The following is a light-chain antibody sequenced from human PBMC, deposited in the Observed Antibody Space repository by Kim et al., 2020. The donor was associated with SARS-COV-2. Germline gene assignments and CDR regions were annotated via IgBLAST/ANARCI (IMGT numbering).Light chain of an antibody. Sequence: ASVGDRVTITCRASQSISSYLAWFQQKPGQVPKRLIYAASTLQSGVPSRFSGSGSGTEFTLTISSLQPEDFATYYCLQHDSYPLTFGGGTKVDIK. CDR3: LQHDSYPLT. CDR1: QSISSY. CDR2: AAS. J-gene: IGKJ4*01. V-gene: IGKV1-17*03.